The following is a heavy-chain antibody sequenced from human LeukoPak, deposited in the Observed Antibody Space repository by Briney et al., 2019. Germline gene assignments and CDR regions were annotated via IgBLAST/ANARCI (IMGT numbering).Heavy chain of an antibody. CDR3: ARVSKENRLLYGFGGVVDY. V-gene: IGHV4-31*03. Sequence: SQTLSLTCTVSGGSISSGGYYWSWIRQHPGKGLEWIGYIYYSGSTNYNPSLKSRVTISVDTSKNQFSLKLSSVTAADTAVYYCARVSKENRLLYGFGGVVDYWGQGTLVTVSS. D-gene: IGHD2-2*02. CDR2: IYYSGST. J-gene: IGHJ4*02. CDR1: GGSISSGGYY.